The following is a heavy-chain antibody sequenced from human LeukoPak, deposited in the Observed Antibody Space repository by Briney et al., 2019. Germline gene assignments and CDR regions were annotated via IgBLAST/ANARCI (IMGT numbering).Heavy chain of an antibody. CDR2: IKQDGSEK. CDR3: ARARFSYGHYYFDY. D-gene: IGHD5-18*01. CDR1: AFTSSTYW. J-gene: IGHJ4*02. Sequence: GGSLRLSCAASAFTSSTYWMSWGRQAPGKGLECVANIKQDGSEKYYVDSVKGRFTISRDNAKDSLYLQMNSLRAEDTAVYYCARARFSYGHYYFDYWGQGTLVTVSS. V-gene: IGHV3-7*04.